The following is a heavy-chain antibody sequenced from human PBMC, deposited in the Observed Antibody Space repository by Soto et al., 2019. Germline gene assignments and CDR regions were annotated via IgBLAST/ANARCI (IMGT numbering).Heavy chain of an antibody. CDR1: GFTFSSYG. J-gene: IGHJ4*02. CDR2: ISYDGSNK. D-gene: IGHD5-12*01. V-gene: IGHV3-30*18. CDR3: AKGYSGYDATLDY. Sequence: GGPLRLSCAASGFTFSSYGMHWVRQAPGKGLEWVAVISYDGSNKYYADSVKGRFTISRDNSKNTLYLQMNSLRAEDTAVYYCAKGYSGYDATLDYWGQGTLVTVSS.